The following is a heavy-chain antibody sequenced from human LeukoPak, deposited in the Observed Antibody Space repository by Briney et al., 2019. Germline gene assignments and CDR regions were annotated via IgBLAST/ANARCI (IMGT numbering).Heavy chain of an antibody. D-gene: IGHD1-7*01. CDR1: GGAISSYY. J-gene: IGHJ4*02. CDR3: AREGTY. Sequence: SETLSLTCTVSGGAISSYYWSWIRQPPGRGLEWIGYIYYSGSTNYNPSLKGRVTISADTSKNQFSLKLSSVTAADTAVYYCAREGTYWGQGTLVTVSS. CDR2: IYYSGST. V-gene: IGHV4-59*12.